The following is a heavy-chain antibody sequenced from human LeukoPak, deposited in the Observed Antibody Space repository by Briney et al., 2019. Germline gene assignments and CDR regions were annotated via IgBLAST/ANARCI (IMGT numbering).Heavy chain of an antibody. J-gene: IGHJ4*02. V-gene: IGHV1-69*05. CDR3: ARGDSSGYYSLAFDY. D-gene: IGHD3-22*01. CDR1: GGTFSSYA. CDR2: IIPIFGTA. Sequence: SVKVSCKASGGTFSSYAISWVRQAPGQGLEWMGGIIPIFGTANYAQKFQGRVTITTDESTSTAYMELSSLRSEDTAVYYCARGDSSGYYSLAFDYWGQGTLVTVSS.